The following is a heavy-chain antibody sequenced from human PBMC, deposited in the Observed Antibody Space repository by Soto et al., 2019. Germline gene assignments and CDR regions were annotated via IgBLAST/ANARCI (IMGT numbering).Heavy chain of an antibody. CDR1: GGSISSGGYY. Sequence: QVQLQESGPGLVKPSQTLSLTCTVSGGSISSGGYYWSWIRQHPGKGLEWIGYIYYSGSTYYNPSLKSRVTISVDASKDQFSLKLSSVTAADTAVYYCARWVTMVRGVIPVSFDYWGQGTLVNVSS. CDR2: IYYSGST. CDR3: ARWVTMVRGVIPVSFDY. J-gene: IGHJ4*02. V-gene: IGHV4-31*03. D-gene: IGHD3-10*01.